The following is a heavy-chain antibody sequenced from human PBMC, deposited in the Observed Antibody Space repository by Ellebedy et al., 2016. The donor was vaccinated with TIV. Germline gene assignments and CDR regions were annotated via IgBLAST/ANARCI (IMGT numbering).Heavy chain of an antibody. J-gene: IGHJ4*02. V-gene: IGHV4-59*08. CDR2: IHNGVTT. CDR1: GGSISDYY. D-gene: IGHD2-2*01. CDR3: ARHAGNAEYAFDF. Sequence: MPSETLSLTCTVSGGSISDYYWSWIRQPQGKGLEWIAYIHNGVTTSYNPSLTRRVTISKDTSKNQFSLILTSVTAADTAVYYCARHAGNAEYAFDFWGQGSPVTVSS.